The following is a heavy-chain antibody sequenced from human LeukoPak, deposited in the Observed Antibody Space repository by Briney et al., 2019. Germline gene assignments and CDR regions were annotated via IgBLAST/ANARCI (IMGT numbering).Heavy chain of an antibody. J-gene: IGHJ4*02. Sequence: LPGGCLRLSFAASGFYFNNYAMHWVRPAPGRGLEWGAVIWYDGSNKYYADSVKVRLTFSWDNPKNTLYLQMDTLRPQARAFIYSAKDEYMTTTDIDYWGQGALVTVSS. CDR3: AKDEYMTTTDIDY. CDR2: IWYDGSNK. CDR1: GFYFNNYA. D-gene: IGHD4-11*01. V-gene: IGHV3-33*06.